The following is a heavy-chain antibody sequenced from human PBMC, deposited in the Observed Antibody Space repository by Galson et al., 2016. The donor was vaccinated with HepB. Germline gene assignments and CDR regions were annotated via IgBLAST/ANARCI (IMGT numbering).Heavy chain of an antibody. CDR2: IFQSGNT. CDR1: GYSISSGSF. D-gene: IGHD2-2*01. Sequence: SETLSLTCAVSGYSISSGSFWGWIRQPPGKGLEWIGTIFQSGNTHHNPSLKGRVTISLDTSKNQLSLKLSSVTAADTAVYYCARVVDPVLGEFDSWGQGTLVTVSS. V-gene: IGHV4-38-2*01. CDR3: ARVVDPVLGEFDS. J-gene: IGHJ4*02.